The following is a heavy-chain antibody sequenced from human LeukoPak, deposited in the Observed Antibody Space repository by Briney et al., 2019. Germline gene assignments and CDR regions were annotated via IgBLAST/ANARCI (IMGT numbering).Heavy chain of an antibody. CDR3: ARTLYIAAVPGGFDY. CDR1: GYTFTGYY. J-gene: IGHJ4*02. CDR2: INPKNAGT. Sequence: ASVKVSCKASGYTFTGYYMHWVRQAPGQGLEWMGWINPKNAGTNFAQRFQGRVTMTRDTSISTVYMELSRLRSDDTALYYCARTLYIAAVPGGFDYWGQGTLITVSS. V-gene: IGHV1-2*02. D-gene: IGHD6-13*01.